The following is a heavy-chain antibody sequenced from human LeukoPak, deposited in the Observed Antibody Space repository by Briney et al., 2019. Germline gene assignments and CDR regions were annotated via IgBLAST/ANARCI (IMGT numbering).Heavy chain of an antibody. V-gene: IGHV3-30*04. CDR3: VGEGNNEGGNAFDV. CDR1: GFTLRNYA. D-gene: IGHD2-8*01. CDR2: IGKGGSHR. Sequence: GSSLRLSCAVSGFTLRNYAMNWVRQAPGKGLEWVAVIGKGGSHRHYADSLEGRFTISSDYSNALFLQMNSLRVEDTALYHCVGEGNNEGGNAFDVWGQGTMVTVSS. J-gene: IGHJ3*01.